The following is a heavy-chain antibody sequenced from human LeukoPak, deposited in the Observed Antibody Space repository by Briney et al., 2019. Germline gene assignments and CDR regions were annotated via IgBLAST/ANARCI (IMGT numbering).Heavy chain of an antibody. J-gene: IGHJ4*02. V-gene: IGHV3-48*03. CDR2: ISSGGNTI. Sequence: PGGSLRLSCAASGFTFSSYEMNWVRQAPGKGLEWVSYISSGGNTIYYADSVKGRFTISRDNAKNSLYLQMNSLRAEDTAVYYCAREGTAMVSFDYWGQGTLVTGSS. CDR1: GFTFSSYE. D-gene: IGHD5-18*01. CDR3: AREGTAMVSFDY.